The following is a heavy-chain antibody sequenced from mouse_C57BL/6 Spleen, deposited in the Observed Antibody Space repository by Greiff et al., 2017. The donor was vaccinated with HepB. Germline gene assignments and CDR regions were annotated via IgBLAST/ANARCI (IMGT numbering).Heavy chain of an antibody. CDR3: ARVYYGSSSAWFAY. D-gene: IGHD1-1*01. CDR1: GFTFSDSG. CDR2: ISSGSSTI. V-gene: IGHV5-17*01. Sequence: EVQVVESGGGLVKPGGSLKLSCSASGFTFSDSGMHWVRQAPEKGLEWVAYISSGSSTIDYADTVKGRFTISRDNAKNTLFLQMTSLRAEDTAMYYCARVYYGSSSAWFAYWGQGTLVTVSA. J-gene: IGHJ3*01.